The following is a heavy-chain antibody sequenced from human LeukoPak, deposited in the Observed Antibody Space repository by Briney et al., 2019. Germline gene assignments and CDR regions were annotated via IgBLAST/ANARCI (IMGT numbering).Heavy chain of an antibody. D-gene: IGHD5-12*01. J-gene: IGHJ3*02. CDR3: ARDTSGYSGYDALDI. CDR1: GFTFSSYS. V-gene: IGHV3-21*01. Sequence: PGGSLRLSCAASGFTFSSYSMNWVRQAPGKGLEWVSSISSSSSYIYYADSVKGRFTISRDNSKNSLYLQMDGLRAEDTAVYYCARDTSGYSGYDALDIWGQGTMVTVSS. CDR2: ISSSSSYI.